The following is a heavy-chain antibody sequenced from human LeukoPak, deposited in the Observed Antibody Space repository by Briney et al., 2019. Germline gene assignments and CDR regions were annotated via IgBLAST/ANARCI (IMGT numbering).Heavy chain of an antibody. J-gene: IGHJ4*02. CDR2: VFYSGSN. V-gene: IGHV4-59*08. CDR1: GGSFSGYY. CDR3: ARRNTADASIDF. Sequence: SETLSLTCAVYGGSFSGYYWSWIRQPPGKGLEWIGDVFYSGSNNCNPSLKSRLTISLDTSKNQFSLNLRSVTATDTAMYYCARRNTADASIDFWGQGTLVTASS. D-gene: IGHD4-17*01.